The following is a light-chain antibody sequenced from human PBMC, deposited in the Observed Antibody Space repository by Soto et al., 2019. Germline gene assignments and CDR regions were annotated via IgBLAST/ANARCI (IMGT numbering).Light chain of an antibody. J-gene: IGKJ3*01. V-gene: IGKV3-20*01. CDR3: QQFGSSPRFT. Sequence: ENVLTQSPGTLSFSPGERATLSCRAGQSINNRYLAWYQQKPGQDPRLLIYAASSRATGITHRFSDSGSGTDFTLTSSRLEPKDFAVYYCQQFGSSPRFTVGPGTKVDIK. CDR2: AAS. CDR1: QSINNRY.